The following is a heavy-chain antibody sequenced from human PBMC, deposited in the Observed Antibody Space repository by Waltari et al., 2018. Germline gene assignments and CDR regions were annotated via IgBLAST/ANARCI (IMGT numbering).Heavy chain of an antibody. CDR3: IRDYGSPY. J-gene: IGHJ4*02. Sequence: EAQQVESGGDLVQPGGSLRLSCVVSGFTLSNYWMSWVRQAPGEGREWVANINKDGTETDYVDSVRGRFTISKDDAKNSVYLQMNSLKVEDTAVYYCIRDYGSPYWGQGTLVTVSS. CDR2: INKDGTET. V-gene: IGHV3-7*03. CDR1: GFTLSNYW. D-gene: IGHD6-19*01.